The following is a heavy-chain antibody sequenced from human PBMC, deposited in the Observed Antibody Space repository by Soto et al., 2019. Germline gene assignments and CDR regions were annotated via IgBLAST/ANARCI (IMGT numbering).Heavy chain of an antibody. CDR3: AREYTYGSNFFDC. Sequence: QAQLQESGPGLVKPSQTLSLSGTVSGGSISSAAYYWSWIHQHPGKGLEWIGYISHSGSTYYTPSLKSRVIISADTSKKQFSLNLTSVTAADTAVYYCAREYTYGSNFFDCWGQGALVTVSS. CDR1: GGSISSAAYY. CDR2: ISHSGST. D-gene: IGHD5-18*01. V-gene: IGHV4-31*03. J-gene: IGHJ4*02.